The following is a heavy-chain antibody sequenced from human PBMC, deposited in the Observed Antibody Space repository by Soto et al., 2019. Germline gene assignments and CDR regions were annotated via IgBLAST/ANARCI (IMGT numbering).Heavy chain of an antibody. J-gene: IGHJ3*02. CDR2: INPNSGGT. Sequence: ASVKVSCKASGYTFTGYYMHWVRQAPGQGLGWMGWINPNSGGTNYAQKFQGRVTMTRDTSISTAYMELSRLRSDDTAVYYCAGDDKAARDAFDIWGQGTMVTVSS. CDR3: AGDDKAARDAFDI. CDR1: GYTFTGYY. V-gene: IGHV1-2*02. D-gene: IGHD6-6*01.